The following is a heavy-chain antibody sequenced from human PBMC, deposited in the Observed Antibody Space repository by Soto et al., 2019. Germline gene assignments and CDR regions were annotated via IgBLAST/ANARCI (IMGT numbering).Heavy chain of an antibody. J-gene: IGHJ4*02. CDR2: IDPSDSQT. D-gene: IGHD3-22*01. Sequence: GESLKISCKGSGYSFAGYWITWVRQKPGKGLEWMGRIDPSDSQTYYSPSFRGHVTISVTKSITTVFLQWSSLRASDTAMYYCARQIYDSDTGPNFQYYFDSWGQGTPVIVLL. CDR1: GYSFAGYW. CDR3: ARQIYDSDTGPNFQYYFDS. V-gene: IGHV5-10-1*01.